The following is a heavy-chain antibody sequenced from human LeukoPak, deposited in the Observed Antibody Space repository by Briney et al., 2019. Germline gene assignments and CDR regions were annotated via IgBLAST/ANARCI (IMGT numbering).Heavy chain of an antibody. CDR1: GFTFSSYS. CDR2: ISSSSSYI. Sequence: PGGSLRLSCAASGFTFSSYSMNWVRQAPGKGLEWVSSISSSSSYIYYADSVKGRSTISRDNAKNSLYLQMNSLRAEDTAVYYCAREGEDYYCGMDVWGQGTTVTVSS. D-gene: IGHD2-21*01. CDR3: AREGEDYYCGMDV. V-gene: IGHV3-21*01. J-gene: IGHJ6*02.